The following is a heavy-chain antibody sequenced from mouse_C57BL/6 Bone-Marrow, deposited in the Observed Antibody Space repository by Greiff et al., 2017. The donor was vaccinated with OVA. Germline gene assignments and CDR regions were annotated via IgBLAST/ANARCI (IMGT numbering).Heavy chain of an antibody. CDR3: ARNREEGNYFDY. CDR1: GYTFTSYW. CDR2: IDPSDSET. Sequence: QVQLQQPGAELVRPGSSVKLSCKASGYTFTSYWMHWVKQRPIQGLEWIGNIDPSDSETHYNQKFKDKATLTVDKSSSTAYMQLSSLTSEDSAVYYCARNREEGNYFDYWGQGTTLTVSS. V-gene: IGHV1-52*01. J-gene: IGHJ2*01.